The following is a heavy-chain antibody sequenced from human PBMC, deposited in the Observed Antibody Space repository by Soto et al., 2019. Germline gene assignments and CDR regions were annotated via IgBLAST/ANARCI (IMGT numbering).Heavy chain of an antibody. CDR3: TRGPPRVQWFDP. Sequence: PSETLALTCPVTGCAVSSGTYYWSWIRQPPGKGLEWIGHIYFTGSTNYNPSLKSRVTMSLDTSRNQFSLKLSSVTAADTAVYYCTRGPPRVQWFDPWGLGTLVPVSS. J-gene: IGHJ5*02. CDR2: IYFTGST. CDR1: GCAVSSGTYY. V-gene: IGHV4-61*01.